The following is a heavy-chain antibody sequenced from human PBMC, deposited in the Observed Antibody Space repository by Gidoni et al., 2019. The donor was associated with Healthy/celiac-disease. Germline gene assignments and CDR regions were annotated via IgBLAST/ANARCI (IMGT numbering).Heavy chain of an antibody. CDR1: GGSLSSSSYY. J-gene: IGHJ4*02. V-gene: IGHV4-39*01. CDR2: IYYSGST. D-gene: IGHD4-17*01. CDR3: ASSQNYGGKVDY. Sequence: QLQLQESGPGLVKPSETMSLTCTVSGGSLSSSSYYWGWIRQPPGKGLEWIGSIYYSGSTYYNPSLKSRVTISVDTSKNQFSLKLSSVTAADTAVYYCASSQNYGGKVDYWGQGTLVTVSS.